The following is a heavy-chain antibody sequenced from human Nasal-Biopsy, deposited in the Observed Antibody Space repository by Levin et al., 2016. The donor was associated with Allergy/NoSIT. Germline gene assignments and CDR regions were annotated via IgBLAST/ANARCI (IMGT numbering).Heavy chain of an antibody. CDR1: GFSFSDYH. Sequence: GGSLRLSCITSGFSFSDYHINWVRQAPGKGLEWLAYYSGRGNDAQYAVSVRGRFTMSRDNAKQSVYLQMNSLGVEDSALYYCVKDRDCSGDYCWDTFDKWGQGTVVTVSS. D-gene: IGHD3-22*01. V-gene: IGHV3-11*05. J-gene: IGHJ3*02. CDR2: YSGRGNDA. CDR3: VKDRDCSGDYCWDTFDK.